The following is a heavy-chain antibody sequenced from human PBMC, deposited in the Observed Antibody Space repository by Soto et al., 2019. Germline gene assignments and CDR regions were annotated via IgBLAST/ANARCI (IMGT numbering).Heavy chain of an antibody. CDR3: ARTIGPVGSCYFDY. Sequence: SETLSLTCTVSGGSISSYYWSWIRQPPGKGLEWIGYIYYSGSTNYNPSLKSRVTISVDTSKNQFSLKLSSVTAADTAVYYCARTIGPVGSCYFDYWGQGTLVTVSS. CDR1: GGSISSYY. D-gene: IGHD2-15*01. V-gene: IGHV4-59*01. CDR2: IYYSGST. J-gene: IGHJ4*02.